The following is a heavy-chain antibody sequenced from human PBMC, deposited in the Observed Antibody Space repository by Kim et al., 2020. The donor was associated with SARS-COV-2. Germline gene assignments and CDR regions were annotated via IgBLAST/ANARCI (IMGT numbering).Heavy chain of an antibody. J-gene: IGHJ4*02. CDR3: ARVRIETAGRGLDY. CDR2: ISTNTGDT. D-gene: IGHD6-13*01. Sequence: ASVKVSCQASGYTFTGHYIHWVRPAPGQQPEWMGWISTNTGDTNYAENFQGRVTMTRDTSISTAYLELSGLTSDDTAFYYCARVRIETAGRGLDYWGQGT. V-gene: IGHV1-2*02. CDR1: GYTFTGHY.